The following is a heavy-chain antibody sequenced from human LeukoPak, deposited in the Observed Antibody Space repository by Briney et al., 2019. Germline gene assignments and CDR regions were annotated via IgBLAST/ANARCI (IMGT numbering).Heavy chain of an antibody. D-gene: IGHD7-27*01. Sequence: GGSLRLSCAASGFTFSAYWMSWVRQAPGKGLEWVANIKPDGSEKYYVDSVKGRFTISRDNSKNILYLQMNSLTAEDTAVYWCAKDPINWGSIYFDCWGQGTLVTASS. J-gene: IGHJ4*02. CDR1: GFTFSAYW. CDR2: IKPDGSEK. CDR3: AKDPINWGSIYFDC. V-gene: IGHV3-7*03.